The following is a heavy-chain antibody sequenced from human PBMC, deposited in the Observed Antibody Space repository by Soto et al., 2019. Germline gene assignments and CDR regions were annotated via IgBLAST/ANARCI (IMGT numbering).Heavy chain of an antibody. V-gene: IGHV3-48*03. D-gene: IGHD6-13*01. CDR3: AKCIAAAGTDGMDV. Sequence: EVQLVESGGGLVQPGGSLRLSCAASGFTFSSYEMNWVRQAPGKGLEWVSYISSSGSTIYYADSVKGRFTISRDNAKNSLYLQMNSLRAEDTAVYYCAKCIAAAGTDGMDVWGQGTTVTVSS. CDR1: GFTFSSYE. CDR2: ISSSGSTI. J-gene: IGHJ6*02.